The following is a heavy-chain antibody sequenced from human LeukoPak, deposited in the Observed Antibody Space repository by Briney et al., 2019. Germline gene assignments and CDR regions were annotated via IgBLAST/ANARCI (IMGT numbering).Heavy chain of an antibody. CDR1: GGSISSYY. CDR2: IYYSGST. Sequence: PSETLSLTCTVSGGSISSYYWSWIRQPPGKGLEWIGYIYYSGSTNYNPSLKSRVTISVDTSKNQFSLKLSSVTAADTAVYYCARARGGYPLDYGGQGTLVTVSS. V-gene: IGHV4-59*01. CDR3: ARARGGYPLDY. J-gene: IGHJ4*02. D-gene: IGHD5-12*01.